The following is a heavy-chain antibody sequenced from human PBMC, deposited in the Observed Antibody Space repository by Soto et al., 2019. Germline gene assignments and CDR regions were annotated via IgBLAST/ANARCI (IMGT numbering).Heavy chain of an antibody. V-gene: IGHV1-18*01. D-gene: IGHD4-4*01. J-gene: IGHJ6*02. CDR1: GYTFTSYG. Sequence: QVQLVQSGAEVKKPGASVKVSCKASGYTFTSYGISWVRQAPGQGLEWMGWISAYNGNTNYAQKLQGSVTMTTDTSTSTAYMELRSLRSDDTAVYYCAREAPHGVTTEWPMDVWGQGTTVTVSS. CDR3: AREAPHGVTTEWPMDV. CDR2: ISAYNGNT.